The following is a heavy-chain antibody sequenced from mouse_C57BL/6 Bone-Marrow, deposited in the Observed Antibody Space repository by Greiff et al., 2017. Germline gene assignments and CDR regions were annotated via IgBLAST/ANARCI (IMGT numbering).Heavy chain of an antibody. V-gene: IGHV1-53*01. J-gene: IGHJ2*01. CDR2: INPSNGGT. CDR1: GYTFTRYW. CDR3: ARLGGLLRYFDY. D-gene: IGHD2-3*01. Sequence: QVQLQQPGTELVKPGASVKLSCKASGYTFTRYWMHWVKQRPGQGLEWIGNINPSNGGTNYNEKFKSKATLTVDKSSSTAYMQLSSLTSEDSAVYYCARLGGLLRYFDYWGQGTTLTVSS.